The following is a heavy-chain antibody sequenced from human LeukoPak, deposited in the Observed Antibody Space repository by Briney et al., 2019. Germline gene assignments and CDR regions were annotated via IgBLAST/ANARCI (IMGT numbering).Heavy chain of an antibody. D-gene: IGHD3-9*01. CDR1: GFTFSNYA. V-gene: IGHV3-23*01. Sequence: PGGSLRLSCAASGFTFSNYAMSWVRQAPGKGLEWVSAVSGRDDSTYYADSVKGRFTISRDNSKNTLYLQMNSLRAEDTAVCYCAKWGDYDILTGYYDSDYWGQGTLVTVSS. CDR3: AKWGDYDILTGYYDSDY. J-gene: IGHJ4*02. CDR2: VSGRDDST.